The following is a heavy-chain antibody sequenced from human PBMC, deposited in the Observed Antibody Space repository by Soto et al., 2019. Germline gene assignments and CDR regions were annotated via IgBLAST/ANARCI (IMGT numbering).Heavy chain of an antibody. V-gene: IGHV1-18*01. D-gene: IGHD6-19*01. CDR3: ANFLSSRSYGEIDF. CDR2: ISAYNGNT. Sequence: GASVKVACKASGYTFTSYGISWVRQAPGQGLEWMGWISAYNGNTNYAQKLQGRVTMTTDTSTSTAYMELRSLRSDDTAVYYCANFLSSRSYGEIDFSGKGTLLT. CDR1: GYTFTSYG. J-gene: IGHJ4*02.